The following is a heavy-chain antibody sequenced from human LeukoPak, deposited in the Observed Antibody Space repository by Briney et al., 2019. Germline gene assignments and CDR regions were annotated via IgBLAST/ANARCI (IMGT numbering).Heavy chain of an antibody. J-gene: IGHJ4*02. Sequence: ASVKVSCKASGCTFTSYGISWVRQAPGQGLEWMGWISAYNGNTNYAQKLQGRVTMTTDTSTSTAYMELRSLRSDDTAVYYCARDGQYSSSWYRQGFDYWGQGTLVTVSS. CDR2: ISAYNGNT. CDR1: GCTFTSYG. D-gene: IGHD6-13*01. V-gene: IGHV1-18*01. CDR3: ARDGQYSSSWYRQGFDY.